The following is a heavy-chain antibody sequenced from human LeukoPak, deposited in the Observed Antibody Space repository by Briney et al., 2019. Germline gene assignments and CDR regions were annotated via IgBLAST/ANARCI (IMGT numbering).Heavy chain of an antibody. CDR2: MNPNSGNT. V-gene: IGHV1-8*01. J-gene: IGHJ4*02. CDR3: ARGWGGKYYYDSSGYSLLGY. CDR1: GYTFTSYD. D-gene: IGHD3-22*01. Sequence: ASVKVSCKASGYTFTSYDINWVRQATGQGLEWMGWMNPNSGNTDYAQKIQGRVTMTRNTSISTAYMELSRLRSEDTAVYYCARGWGGKYYYDSSGYSLLGYWGQGTVVIVSS.